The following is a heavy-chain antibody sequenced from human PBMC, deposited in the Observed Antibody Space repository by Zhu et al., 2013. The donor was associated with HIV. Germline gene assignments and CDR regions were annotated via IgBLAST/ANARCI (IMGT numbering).Heavy chain of an antibody. D-gene: IGHD2-2*01. CDR2: INPNSGGT. J-gene: IGHJ2*01. V-gene: IGHV1-2*02. CDR1: GDIFSSYA. Sequence: QVQLVQSGAEVKKPGSSVKVSCKASGDIFSSYAITWVRQVPGQGLEWMGWINPNSGGTNYAQKFQGRVTMTRDTSISTAYMELSRLRSDDTAVYYCARVPSRYQLEGGLWGRGTLVTVSS. CDR3: ARVPSRYQLEGGL.